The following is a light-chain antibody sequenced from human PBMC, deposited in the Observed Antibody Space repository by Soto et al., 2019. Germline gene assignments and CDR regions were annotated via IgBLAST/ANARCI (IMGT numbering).Light chain of an antibody. CDR1: QSISSN. J-gene: IGKJ5*01. CDR3: QQHNNWPPIS. V-gene: IGKV3-15*01. Sequence: EIVMTQSPATLSVSPGERATLSCSASQSISSNLAWYQQKPGQAPRLLIYGASTRATGIPARFSGSGSGTEFTLTISSLQSEDFAVYYCQQHNNWPPISCGQGTRRENK. CDR2: GAS.